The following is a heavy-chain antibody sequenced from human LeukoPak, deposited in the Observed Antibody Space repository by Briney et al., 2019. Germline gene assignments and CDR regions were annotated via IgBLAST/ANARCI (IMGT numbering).Heavy chain of an antibody. CDR3: ARGYGNDAFDI. CDR1: GFTFSSYA. CDR2: ISYDGSNK. D-gene: IGHD5-18*01. V-gene: IGHV3-30*14. J-gene: IGHJ3*02. Sequence: GGSLRLSCAASGFTFSSYAMHWVRQAPGKGLEWVAVISYDGSNKYYADSVKGRFTISRDNSKNTLYLQMNSLRAEDTAVYYCARGYGNDAFDIWGQGTMVTVSS.